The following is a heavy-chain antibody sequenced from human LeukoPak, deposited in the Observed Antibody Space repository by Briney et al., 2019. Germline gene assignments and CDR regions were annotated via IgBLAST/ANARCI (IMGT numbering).Heavy chain of an antibody. CDR3: ARDLQKPISARIMFDP. D-gene: IGHD3-3*02. J-gene: IGHJ5*02. CDR1: GGSISSGDYY. CDR2: IYYSGST. V-gene: IGHV4-30-4*01. Sequence: SETLSLTCTVSGGSISSGDYYWSWIRQPPGKGLEWIGYIYYSGSTYYNPSLKSRVTISVDTSKNQFSLKLSSVTAADTAVYYCARDLQKPISARIMFDPRGQGTLVTVSS.